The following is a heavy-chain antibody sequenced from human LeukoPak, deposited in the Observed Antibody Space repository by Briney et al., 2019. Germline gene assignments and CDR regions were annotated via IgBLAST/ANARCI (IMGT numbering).Heavy chain of an antibody. V-gene: IGHV3-66*01. D-gene: IGHD6-13*01. J-gene: IGHJ4*02. CDR2: IYSGGST. CDR1: GLNIINNC. Sequence: AESLTRSCPVTGLNIINNCMRLDLQAPRKGIKSVSVIYSGGSTSYADSVKGRFTISRDNSKNTLYLQMNSLRAEDTAVYYCARDLEAAAGAFDYWGQGTLVTVSS. CDR3: ARDLEAAAGAFDY.